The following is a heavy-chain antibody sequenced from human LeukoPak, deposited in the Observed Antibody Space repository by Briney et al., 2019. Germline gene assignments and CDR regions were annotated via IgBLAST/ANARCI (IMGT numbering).Heavy chain of an antibody. CDR2: ISYDGSNK. CDR1: VFTFSSYS. V-gene: IGHV3-30*04. J-gene: IGHJ4*02. D-gene: IGHD5-24*01. Sequence: GGSLRLSCAASVFTFSSYSMHWVRQAPGKGLEWVAVISYDGSNKYYADSVKGRFTISRDNSKNTLYLQMNSLRAEDTAVYYCARGSHRDGYNLLVFGGSYYGDLFDYWGQGTLVTVSS. CDR3: ARGSHRDGYNLLVFGGSYYGDLFDY.